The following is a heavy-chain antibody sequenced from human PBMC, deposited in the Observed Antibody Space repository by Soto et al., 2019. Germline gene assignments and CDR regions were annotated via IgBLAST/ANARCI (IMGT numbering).Heavy chain of an antibody. J-gene: IGHJ5*01. CDR2: IYNSGNT. Sequence: SETLSLTCTVSGGSISSGGYYWNWIRQHPGKGLEWIGYIYNSGNTYYNPSLKSRVAISIDRSENQFSLKLTSVTAADTAVYYCAKGACSSTACYEFDSWGQVTLVTVS. CDR3: AKGACSSTACYEFDS. CDR1: GGSISSGGYY. D-gene: IGHD2-2*01. V-gene: IGHV4-31*03.